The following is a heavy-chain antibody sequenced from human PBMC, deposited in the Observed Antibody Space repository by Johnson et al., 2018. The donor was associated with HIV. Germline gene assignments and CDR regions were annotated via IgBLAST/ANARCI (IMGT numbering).Heavy chain of an antibody. V-gene: IGHV3-74*03. Sequence: MQLVESGGGLVKPGGSLRLSCAASDFTVGSIYMSWVRQAPGKGLVWVARIYSDGSDTAYADSVKGRFTISRDNAKKTLYLQMNSLRAEDTAVYYCARKQWLEIPSDALDVWGQGTMVTVSS. D-gene: IGHD6-19*01. CDR1: DFTVGSIY. J-gene: IGHJ3*01. CDR3: ARKQWLEIPSDALDV. CDR2: IYSDGSDT.